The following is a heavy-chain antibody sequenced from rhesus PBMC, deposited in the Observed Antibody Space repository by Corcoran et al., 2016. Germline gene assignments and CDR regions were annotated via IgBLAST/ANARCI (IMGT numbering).Heavy chain of an antibody. V-gene: IGHV3S5*01. CDR3: ARYGFDY. CDR2: ISNTCGRT. J-gene: IGHJ4*01. D-gene: IGHD3-9*01. Sequence: EVQLVETGGDLVQPGGSLRIACAASGFTFSNYGMSWVRQAPGNGQEWVSGISNTCGRTYYADSVKGRFTISRDNSKNTLSLQMNSLRIEDTAVYFCARYGFDYWGQGVLVTVSS. CDR1: GFTFSNYG.